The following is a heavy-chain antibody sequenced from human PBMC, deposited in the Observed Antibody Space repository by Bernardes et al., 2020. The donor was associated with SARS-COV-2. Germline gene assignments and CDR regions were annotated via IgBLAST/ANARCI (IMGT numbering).Heavy chain of an antibody. D-gene: IGHD2-21*01. CDR2: IETDGSVI. V-gene: IGHV3-74*01. CDR3: ARDFGGASDY. CDR1: GGSISSSSYY. J-gene: IGHJ4*02. Sequence: ETLSLTCTVSGGSISSSSYYWGWIRQAPGKGLVWVSRIETDGSVIDYADSVRGRFTISRDNAKDTLYLQMDSLTADDTAVYYCARDFGGASDYWGQGTLVTVSS.